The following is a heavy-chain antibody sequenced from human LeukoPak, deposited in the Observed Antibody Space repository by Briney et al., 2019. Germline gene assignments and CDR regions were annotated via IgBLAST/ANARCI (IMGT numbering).Heavy chain of an antibody. CDR1: GVSIRSYS. Sequence: SETLSLTWTVSGVSIRSYSWSWIRRPPGKGLEWIGYLYTSGSTDSNPSLKSRVTISEDTSKNQVSLKLRSVTAADTAVYYCARRGADMATIPDYGYWYMDVWGKGTTVTVSS. CDR3: ARRGADMATIPDYGYWYMDV. J-gene: IGHJ6*03. V-gene: IGHV4-4*09. D-gene: IGHD5-24*01. CDR2: LYTSGST.